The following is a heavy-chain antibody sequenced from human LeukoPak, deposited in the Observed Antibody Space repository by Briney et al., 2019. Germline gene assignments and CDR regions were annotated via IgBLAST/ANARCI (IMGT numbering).Heavy chain of an antibody. D-gene: IGHD3-22*01. CDR1: GSIFSSYW. J-gene: IGHJ4*02. CDR3: ARVRGGYYSDF. CDR2: INSDGSDT. Sequence: GGSLRLSCAASGSIFSSYWMHWVRQAPGKGLVWVSRINSDGSDTTYADSVKGRFTISRDNAKNTLYLRMNSLRAEDTAVYYCARVRGGYYSDFWGQGTLVTVSS. V-gene: IGHV3-74*01.